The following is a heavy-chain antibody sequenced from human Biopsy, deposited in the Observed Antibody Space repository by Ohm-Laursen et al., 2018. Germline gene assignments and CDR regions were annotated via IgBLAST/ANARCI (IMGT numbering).Heavy chain of an antibody. D-gene: IGHD3-9*01. CDR2: NIPILGTG. J-gene: IGHJ1*01. V-gene: IGHV1-69*06. Sequence: SVKVSCKTPGGTFSNYGVNWVRQAPGQGLEWLGGNIPILGTGNYAQKFQDRVTVAADTSTSTATMELRSLRSDDPAVYYCATKLTGYFHHWGQGTLVIVSS. CDR3: ATKLTGYFHH. CDR1: GGTFSNYG.